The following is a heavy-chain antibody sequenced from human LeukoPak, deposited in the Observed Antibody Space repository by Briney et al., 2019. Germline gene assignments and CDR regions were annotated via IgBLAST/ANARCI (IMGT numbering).Heavy chain of an antibody. Sequence: GGSLRLSCAASGFTFSSYWMHWVRQAPGKGLVWVSRINSDGSSTSYADSVKGRFTISRDNAKNTLYLQMNSLRAEDTAVYYCAKEPNYGDYLDYWGQGTLVTVSS. D-gene: IGHD4-17*01. CDR1: GFTFSSYW. CDR3: AKEPNYGDYLDY. CDR2: INSDGSST. J-gene: IGHJ4*02. V-gene: IGHV3-74*01.